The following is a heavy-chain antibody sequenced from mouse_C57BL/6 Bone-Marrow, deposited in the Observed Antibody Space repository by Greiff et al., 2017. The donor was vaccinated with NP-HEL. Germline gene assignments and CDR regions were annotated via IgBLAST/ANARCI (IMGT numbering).Heavy chain of an antibody. V-gene: IGHV1-36*01. J-gene: IGHJ1*03. CDR2: VYPYNGGT. CDR3: AREGSYYYGSGGYFEV. CDR1: GFTFTDYY. D-gene: IGHD1-1*01. Sequence: VQLQQSGPVLVKPGPSVKISCKASGFTFTDYYMHWVKQSHGKSLEWIGLVYPYNGGTSYNQKFKGKATLTVDPSSSTAYMELNSLTSEDSAVYYCAREGSYYYGSGGYFEVWGTGTTVTVAS.